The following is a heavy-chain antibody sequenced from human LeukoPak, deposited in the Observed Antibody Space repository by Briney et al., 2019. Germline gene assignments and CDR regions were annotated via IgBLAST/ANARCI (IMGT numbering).Heavy chain of an antibody. CDR1: GGSISSYY. CDR2: IYYSGST. CDR3: GGGGRRVLITMFRGVIGGFDP. J-gene: IGHJ5*02. D-gene: IGHD3-10*01. Sequence: PSETLSLTCTVSGGSISSYYWSWIRQPPGKGLEWIGYIYYSGSTNYNPSLKSRVTISVDTSKNQFSLKLSSVTAADTAVYYCGGGGRRVLITMFRGVIGGFDPGGKGTLVTLSS. V-gene: IGHV4-59*01.